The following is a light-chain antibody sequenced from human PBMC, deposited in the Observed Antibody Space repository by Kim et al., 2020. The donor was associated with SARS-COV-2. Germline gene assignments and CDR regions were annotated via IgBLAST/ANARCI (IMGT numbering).Light chain of an antibody. V-gene: IGLV6-57*03. CDR2: ENK. J-gene: IGLJ3*02. CDR1: RGSMARNE. Sequence: GNPVTCSCTRARGSMARNEVQWYQRRPDSAPNIVIYENKDRPSGVPERFSGSIDSSSNSATLTVSGLKTEDEGDCYCQSDDRSSKVFGGGTQLTVL. CDR3: QSDDRSSKV.